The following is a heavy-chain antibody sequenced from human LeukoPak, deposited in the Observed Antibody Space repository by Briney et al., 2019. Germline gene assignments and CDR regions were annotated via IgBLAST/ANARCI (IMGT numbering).Heavy chain of an antibody. D-gene: IGHD2-8*01. CDR2: IYYSGST. V-gene: IGHV4-59*01. Sequence: SETLSLTCTVSGGSISSYYWSWIRQPPGKGLEWIGYIYYSGSTNYNPSLKSRVTISVDTSKNQFSLKLSSVTAADTAVYYCARGSPDCTNGVCYHYYYYYYMDVWGKGTPVTVSS. J-gene: IGHJ6*03. CDR1: GGSISSYY. CDR3: ARGSPDCTNGVCYHYYYYYYMDV.